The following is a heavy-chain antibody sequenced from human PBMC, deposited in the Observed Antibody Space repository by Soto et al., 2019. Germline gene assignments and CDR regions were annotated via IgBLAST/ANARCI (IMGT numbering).Heavy chain of an antibody. CDR2: IIPILGIA. CDR1: GGTFSSYT. CDR3: ARGAPGRRHRSGLKNAFDI. J-gene: IGHJ3*02. Sequence: QVQLVQSGAEVKKPGSSVKVSCEASGGTFSSYTISWVRQAPGQGLEWMGRIIPILGIANYAQKFQGRVTITADKSTSTAYMELSSLRSEDTAVYYCARGAPGRRHRSGLKNAFDICGQGTMVTVSS. D-gene: IGHD3-10*01. V-gene: IGHV1-69*02.